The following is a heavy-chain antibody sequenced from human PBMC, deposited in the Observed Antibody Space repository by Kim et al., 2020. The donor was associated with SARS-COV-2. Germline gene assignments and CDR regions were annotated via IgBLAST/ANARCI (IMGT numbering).Heavy chain of an antibody. J-gene: IGHJ3*02. V-gene: IGHV4-39*07. Sequence: SETLSLTCTVSGGSISSSSYYWGWIRQPPGKGLEWIGSIYYSGSTYYNPSLKSRVTISVDTSKNQFSLKLSSVTAADTAVYYCARERVGADAFDIWGQGTMVTVSS. CDR3: ARERVGADAFDI. CDR2: IYYSGST. CDR1: GGSISSSSYY. D-gene: IGHD1-26*01.